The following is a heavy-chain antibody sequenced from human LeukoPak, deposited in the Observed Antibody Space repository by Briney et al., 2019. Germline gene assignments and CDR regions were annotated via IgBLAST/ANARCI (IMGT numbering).Heavy chain of an antibody. CDR1: GFTFSSYA. D-gene: IGHD3-22*01. CDR3: AREYYYDSSGPLGSDY. J-gene: IGHJ4*02. Sequence: GGSLRVSCAASGFTFSSYAMSWVRQAPGKGLEWVSVIYSGGSTNYADSVKGRFTISRDNSKNTLYLQMNSLRAEDTAVYYCAREYYYDSSGPLGSDYWGQGTLVTVSS. V-gene: IGHV3-66*01. CDR2: IYSGGST.